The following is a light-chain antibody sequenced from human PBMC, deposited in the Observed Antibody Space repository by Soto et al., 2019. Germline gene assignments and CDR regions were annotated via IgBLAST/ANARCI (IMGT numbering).Light chain of an antibody. CDR2: GAS. CDR1: QSVSSD. J-gene: IGKJ4*01. V-gene: IGKV3-15*01. Sequence: EVLMTHSPATLSVSPGEILILFWTSSQSVSSDLAWYQHKPGQAPRLLIYGASSRATGIPVRFGGSGSGTELTLTISSLQSEDVAVYYCQHYKNRPLTFGGGTKVDIK. CDR3: QHYKNRPLT.